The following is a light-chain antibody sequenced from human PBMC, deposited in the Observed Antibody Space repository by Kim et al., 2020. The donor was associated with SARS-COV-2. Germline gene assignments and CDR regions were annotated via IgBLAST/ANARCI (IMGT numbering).Light chain of an antibody. CDR3: QWWDGKTWV. Sequence: SYELTQPLSVSVALGQTAKITCGGSNIGGKHVHWYQQKPGQAPVTVIYRNNNLPSGIPERFSGSNSGDTATLTITRAQAGVEADFNCQWWDGKTWVLGGG. CDR1: NIGGKH. J-gene: IGLJ3*02. V-gene: IGLV3-9*01. CDR2: RNN.